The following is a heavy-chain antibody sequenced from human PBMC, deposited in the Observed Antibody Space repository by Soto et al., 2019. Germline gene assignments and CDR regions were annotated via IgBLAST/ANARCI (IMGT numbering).Heavy chain of an antibody. V-gene: IGHV4-61*01. CDR1: GGSVSSRSYY. Sequence: SETLSLTCTVYGGSVSSRSYYWSWIRQPPGKGLEWIGNIYYSGSTNNNPSLKGRVTISVDTSKNQFSLKLSSVTAADTAVYYCARGGVASYYYYGMDVWGQGTTVT. CDR3: ARGGVASYYYYGMDV. J-gene: IGHJ6*02. CDR2: IYYSGST. D-gene: IGHD5-12*01.